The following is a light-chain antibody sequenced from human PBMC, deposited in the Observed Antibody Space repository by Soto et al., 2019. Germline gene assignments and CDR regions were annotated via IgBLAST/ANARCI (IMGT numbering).Light chain of an antibody. CDR2: DAS. V-gene: IGKV1-5*01. CDR3: QQYNSYSYN. CDR1: QSISSW. Sequence: DIQMTQSPSTLSASVGDRVTITCRASQSISSWLAWYQQKPGKAPKLLIYDASSLESGVPSRFSGSVSGTEFTLTISSLQPDDFATYYCQQYNSYSYNFGQGTKLEIK. J-gene: IGKJ2*01.